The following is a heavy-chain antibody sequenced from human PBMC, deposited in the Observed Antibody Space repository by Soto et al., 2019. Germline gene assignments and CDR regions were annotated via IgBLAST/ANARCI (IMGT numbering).Heavy chain of an antibody. Sequence: PSETLSLTCTVSVGSVSSGNYYLNWILHPPGKGLEWIGYIDNSWSTKYDPSLKSRVTISLDTSKNQFSLNLTSVTAADTAVYYSASGDRGYCRISRCHIFACWCQVTLATVS. CDR2: IDNSWST. J-gene: IGHJ4*01. D-gene: IGHD2-2*02. CDR1: VGSVSSGNYY. CDR3: ASGDRGYCRISRCHIFAC. V-gene: IGHV4-61*01.